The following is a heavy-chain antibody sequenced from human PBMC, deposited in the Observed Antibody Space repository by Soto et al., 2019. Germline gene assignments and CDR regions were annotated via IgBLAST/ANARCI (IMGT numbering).Heavy chain of an antibody. V-gene: IGHV1-18*01. Sequence: ASVKVSCKASGYTFTSYGISWVRQAPGQGLEWMGWISAYNGNTNYAQKLQGRVTMTTDTSTSTAHMEPRSLRSDDTAVYYCARESSSSCHDYWGQGTLVTVSS. CDR3: ARESSSSCHDY. CDR2: ISAYNGNT. CDR1: GYTFTSYG. D-gene: IGHD6-13*01. J-gene: IGHJ4*02.